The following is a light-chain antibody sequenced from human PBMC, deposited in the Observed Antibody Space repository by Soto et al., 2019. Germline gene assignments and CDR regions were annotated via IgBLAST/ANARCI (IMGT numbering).Light chain of an antibody. J-gene: IGKJ5*01. Sequence: EIVMTQSPATLSVSPGKRASLSCRASQSVSSNLAWYQQKPGQAPRLLIYGASTRATGIPARFSGSGSGTEFTLTISSLQPEDVATYYCQKYNSAPITFGQGTRLET. CDR1: QSVSSN. CDR2: GAS. V-gene: IGKV3-15*01. CDR3: QKYNSAPIT.